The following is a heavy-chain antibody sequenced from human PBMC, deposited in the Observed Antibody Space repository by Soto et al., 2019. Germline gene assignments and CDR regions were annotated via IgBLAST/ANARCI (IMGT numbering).Heavy chain of an antibody. CDR3: ARAVVAVAVTSYFHX. CDR2: ISYDGSNK. CDR1: GFTFSSYA. J-gene: IGHJ4*02. Sequence: PGGSLRLSCAASGFTFSSYAMHWVRQAPGKGLEWVSFISYDGSNKYYADSVKGRFTISIDNSKNTLYLQMNSLRAEDTAVYYCARAVVAVAVTSYFHXWGQGTLVTVSX. D-gene: IGHD6-19*01. V-gene: IGHV3-30-3*01.